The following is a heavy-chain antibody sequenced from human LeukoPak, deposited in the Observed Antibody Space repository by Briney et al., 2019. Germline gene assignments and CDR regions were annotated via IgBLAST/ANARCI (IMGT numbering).Heavy chain of an antibody. J-gene: IGHJ4*02. Sequence: PGGSLRLSCAPSGFTFSSYGMHWVRQAPGKGLEWVAFIRYDGSNKYYADSVKGRFTISRDNSKNTLYLQMNSLRAEDTAVYYCAKDLGLGYCSSTSCSPTFDYWGQGTLVTVSS. D-gene: IGHD2-2*01. CDR2: IRYDGSNK. CDR3: AKDLGLGYCSSTSCSPTFDY. V-gene: IGHV3-30*02. CDR1: GFTFSSYG.